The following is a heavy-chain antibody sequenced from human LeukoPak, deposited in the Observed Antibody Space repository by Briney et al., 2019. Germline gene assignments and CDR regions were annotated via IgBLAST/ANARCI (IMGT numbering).Heavy chain of an antibody. V-gene: IGHV1-46*01. CDR2: INPSGGST. J-gene: IGHJ6*03. CDR3: ARTDYGDYVGYYYYYYYMDV. CDR1: GYTFTSYY. Sequence: GASVKVSCKASGYTFTSYYMHWVRQAPGQGLEWMGIINPSGGSTSYAQKFQGRVTMTRDMSTSTVYMELSSLRSEDTAVYYCARTDYGDYVGYYYYYYYMDVWGKGTTVTVSS. D-gene: IGHD4-17*01.